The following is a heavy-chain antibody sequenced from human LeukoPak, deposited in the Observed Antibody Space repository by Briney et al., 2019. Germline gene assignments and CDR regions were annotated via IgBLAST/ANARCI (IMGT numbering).Heavy chain of an antibody. V-gene: IGHV3-21*01. CDR3: ARDRVVDYGGATPFDY. CDR1: GFPFSSYS. D-gene: IGHD1-26*01. J-gene: IGHJ4*02. CDR2: ISSSSSYI. Sequence: GGSLRLSCAASGFPFSSYSMNWVRQAPGKGLEWVSSISSSSSYIYYADSVKGRFTISRDNAKNSLYLQMNSLRAEDTAVYYCARDRVVDYGGATPFDYWGQGTLVTVSS.